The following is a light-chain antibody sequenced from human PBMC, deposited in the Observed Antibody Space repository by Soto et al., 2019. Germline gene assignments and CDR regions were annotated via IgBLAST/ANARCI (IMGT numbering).Light chain of an antibody. CDR2: GAS. V-gene: IGKV3-15*01. CDR1: QSVSSK. Sequence: EIVMTQSPATLSVSPGERATLSCRASQSVSSKLAWYQQKPGQAPRLLIYGASTRATGIPARFSGSGSGTEFTLTISSLQSEDFAVYYCQQYNNWPPLTFGGGTKVDTK. CDR3: QQYNNWPPLT. J-gene: IGKJ4*01.